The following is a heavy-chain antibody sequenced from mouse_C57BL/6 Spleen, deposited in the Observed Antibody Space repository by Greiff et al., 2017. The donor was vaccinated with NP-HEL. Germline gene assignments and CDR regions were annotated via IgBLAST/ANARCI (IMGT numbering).Heavy chain of an antibody. CDR2: IDPANGNT. J-gene: IGHJ2*01. Sequence: EVQRVESVAELVRPGASVKLSCTASGFNIKNTYMHWVKQRPEQGLEWIGRIDPANGNTKYAPKFQGKATITADTSSNTAYLQLSSLTSEDTAIYYCASPTMVTGYYFDYWGQGTTLTVSS. D-gene: IGHD2-9*01. V-gene: IGHV14-3*01. CDR1: GFNIKNTY. CDR3: ASPTMVTGYYFDY.